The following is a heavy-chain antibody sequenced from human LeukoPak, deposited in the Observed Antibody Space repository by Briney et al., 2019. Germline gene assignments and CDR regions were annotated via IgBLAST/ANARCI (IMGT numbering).Heavy chain of an antibody. V-gene: IGHV4-39*01. CDR2: IYYSGST. CDR1: GGSISSSSYY. Sequence: PSETLSLTCTVSGGSISSSSYYWGWIRQPPGKGLEWIGSIYYSGSTYYNPSLKSRVTISVDTSKNQFSLKLSSVTAADTAVYYRARSMGQGGDAFDIWGQGTMVTVSS. J-gene: IGHJ3*02. D-gene: IGHD1-26*01. CDR3: ARSMGQGGDAFDI.